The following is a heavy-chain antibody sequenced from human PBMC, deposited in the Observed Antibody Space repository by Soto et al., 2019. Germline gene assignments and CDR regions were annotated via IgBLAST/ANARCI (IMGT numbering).Heavy chain of an antibody. V-gene: IGHV3-48*02. J-gene: IGHJ6*02. D-gene: IGHD1-26*01. CDR2: ISSSSSTI. Sequence: GGSLRLSCAASGFTFSSYSMNWVRQAPGKGLEWVSYISSSSSTIYYADSVKGRFTISRDNAKNSLYLQMNSLRDEDTAVYYCAREDPKWELPFSNGMDVWGQGTTVTVSS. CDR1: GFTFSSYS. CDR3: AREDPKWELPFSNGMDV.